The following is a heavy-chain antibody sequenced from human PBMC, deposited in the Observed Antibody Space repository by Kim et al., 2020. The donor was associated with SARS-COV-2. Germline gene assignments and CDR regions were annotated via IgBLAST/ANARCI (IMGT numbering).Heavy chain of an antibody. Sequence: GGSLRLSCAASGFTFSSYGMHWVRQAPGKGLEWVAVISYDGSNKYYADSVKGRFTISRDNSKNTLYLQMNSLRAEDTAVYYCAKARSIVGATHFDYWGQG. CDR1: GFTFSSYG. D-gene: IGHD1-26*01. CDR2: ISYDGSNK. CDR3: AKARSIVGATHFDY. J-gene: IGHJ4*02. V-gene: IGHV3-30*18.